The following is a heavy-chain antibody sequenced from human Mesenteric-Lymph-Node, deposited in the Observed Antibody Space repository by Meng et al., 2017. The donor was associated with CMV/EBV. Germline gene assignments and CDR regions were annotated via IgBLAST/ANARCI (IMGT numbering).Heavy chain of an antibody. D-gene: IGHD2-8*01. CDR1: GFTFSSYW. Sequence: GESLKISCAASGFTFSSYWMHWVRQAPGKGLVWVSRINSDGSSTSYADSVKGRFTISRDNAKNTLYLQMSSLRAEDTAVYYSARVPPDGPYYDNWGQGTLVTVSS. V-gene: IGHV3-74*01. J-gene: IGHJ4*02. CDR3: ARVPPDGPYYDN. CDR2: INSDGSST.